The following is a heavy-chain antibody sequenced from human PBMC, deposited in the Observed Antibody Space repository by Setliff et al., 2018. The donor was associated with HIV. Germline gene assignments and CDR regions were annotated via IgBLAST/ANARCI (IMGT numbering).Heavy chain of an antibody. CDR3: ARARSDWYNVRPYYFDL. Sequence: PSETLSLTCAVSGASFVGDNHWSWIRQTPERGLEWIAYFMYTDIHYVNYLNYRNPSLASRLSISVDKSKNQFSLTLSSVTAADTAVYYCARARSDWYNVRPYYFDLWGQGTQVTVPQ. CDR2: FMYTDIHYVNYLN. CDR1: GASFVGDNH. D-gene: IGHD6-19*01. V-gene: IGHV4-30-4*01. J-gene: IGHJ4*02.